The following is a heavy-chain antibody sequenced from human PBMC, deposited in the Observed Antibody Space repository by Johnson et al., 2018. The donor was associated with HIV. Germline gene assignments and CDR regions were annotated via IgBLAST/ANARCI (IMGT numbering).Heavy chain of an antibody. CDR2: IYSGGNT. CDR1: GFTFSNAW. J-gene: IGHJ3*02. D-gene: IGHD6-19*01. Sequence: VQLVESEGGLVKPGGSLRLSCAASGFTFSNAWMSWVRQAPGKGLEWVSVIYSGGNTYYADSVKGRFSISRDNSKNTVYLQMNNLRAEDTAVYYCARGKWLDAFDIWGQGTMVTVSS. CDR3: ARGKWLDAFDI. V-gene: IGHV3-66*01.